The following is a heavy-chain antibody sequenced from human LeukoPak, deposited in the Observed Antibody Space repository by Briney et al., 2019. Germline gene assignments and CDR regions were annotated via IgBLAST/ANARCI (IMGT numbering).Heavy chain of an antibody. D-gene: IGHD5-24*01. V-gene: IGHV3-21*01. J-gene: IGHJ4*02. Sequence: GGSLRLSCAASGFTFSSYSMNWVRQAPGKGLEWVSSISSSSSYIYYADSVKGRFTISRDNAKNSLYLQMNSLRAEDTAVYYCASAPSRRDGYKSLSFDYWGQGTLVTVSS. CDR2: ISSSSSYI. CDR1: GFTFSSYS. CDR3: ASAPSRRDGYKSLSFDY.